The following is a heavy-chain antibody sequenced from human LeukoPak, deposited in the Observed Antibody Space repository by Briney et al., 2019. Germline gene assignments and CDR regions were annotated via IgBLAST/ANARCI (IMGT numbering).Heavy chain of an antibody. CDR3: ARHGGDYLGGYYYYGMDV. D-gene: IGHD4-17*01. J-gene: IGHJ6*02. CDR2: ISGSGGST. V-gene: IGHV3-23*01. CDR1: GFTFSSYA. Sequence: PGGSLRLSCAASGFTFSSYAMSWVRQAPGKGLEWVSAISGSGGSTYYADSVKGRFTISRDNAKNSLYLQMNSLRAEDTAVYYCARHGGDYLGGYYYYGMDVWGQGTTVTVSS.